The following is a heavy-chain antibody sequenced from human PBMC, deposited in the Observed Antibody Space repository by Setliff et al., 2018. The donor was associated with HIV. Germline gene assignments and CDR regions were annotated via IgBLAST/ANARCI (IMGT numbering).Heavy chain of an antibody. J-gene: IGHJ4*02. V-gene: IGHV1-69*13. D-gene: IGHD1-26*01. CDR3: ARGVDGSYRKFFDN. CDR2: IIPIFGTA. Sequence: SVKVSCKSSEGTFSSYAVSWVRQGPGQGLEWMGGIIPIFGTAKYAQKFQGRAIITADASTNTVNMELSSLRSEDTAVYYCARGVDGSYRKFFDNWGQGTLVTVSS. CDR1: EGTFSSYA.